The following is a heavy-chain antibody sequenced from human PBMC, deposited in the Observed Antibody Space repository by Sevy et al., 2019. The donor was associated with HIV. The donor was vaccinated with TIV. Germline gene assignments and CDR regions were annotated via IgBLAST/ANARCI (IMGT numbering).Heavy chain of an antibody. Sequence: GGSLRLSCAASGFNFRIFAMSWVRQAPGKGLEWVSGISGTAINTYHAESVKGRFTISRDISTNRLYLEMNSLRAEDTAVYYCAKEVGHPTGYFDYWGQGTLVTVSS. J-gene: IGHJ4*02. V-gene: IGHV3-23*01. CDR3: AKEVGHPTGYFDY. CDR2: ISGTAINT. D-gene: IGHD1-26*01. CDR1: GFNFRIFA.